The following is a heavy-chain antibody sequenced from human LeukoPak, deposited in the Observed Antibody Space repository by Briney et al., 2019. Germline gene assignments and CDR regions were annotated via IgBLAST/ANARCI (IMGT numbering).Heavy chain of an antibody. CDR1: QFTFTSYA. J-gene: IGHJ4*02. Sequence: GGSLRLSCAASQFTFTSYAMSWVRQAPGRGLEWVSSIGDSGVPTYYADSVKGRFTISRDNSKSTLNLQMNSLRVEDTAVYYCAKDPRASSAYYYDRLGYWGQGTLVTVSS. CDR3: AKDPRASSAYYYDRLGY. D-gene: IGHD3-22*01. CDR2: IGDSGVPT. V-gene: IGHV3-23*01.